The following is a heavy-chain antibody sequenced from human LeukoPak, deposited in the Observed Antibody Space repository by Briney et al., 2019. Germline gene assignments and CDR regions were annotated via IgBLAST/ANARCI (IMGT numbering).Heavy chain of an antibody. CDR2: ISAYNGNT. V-gene: IGHV1-18*01. CDR1: GYTFTSYG. Sequence: ASVKVSCKASGYTFTSYGISWVRQAPGQGLEWMGWISAYNGNTNYAQKLQGRVTMTTDTSTSTAYMELRCLRSDDTAVYYCAREPPYLWFGESDDRPVFDYWGQGTLVTVSS. CDR3: AREPPYLWFGESDDRPVFDY. J-gene: IGHJ4*02. D-gene: IGHD3-10*01.